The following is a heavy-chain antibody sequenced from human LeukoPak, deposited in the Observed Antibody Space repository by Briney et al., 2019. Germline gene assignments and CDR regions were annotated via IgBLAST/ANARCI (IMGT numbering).Heavy chain of an antibody. Sequence: ASVKVSCKASGYTFTSYGISWVRQAPGQGLEWMGGIIPIFGTANYAQKFQGRVTITADESTSTAYMELSSLRSEDTALYYCAKDLYDILTGFAGNGMDVWGQGTTVTVSS. D-gene: IGHD3-9*01. CDR2: IIPIFGTA. CDR3: AKDLYDILTGFAGNGMDV. V-gene: IGHV1-69*13. CDR1: GYTFTSYG. J-gene: IGHJ6*02.